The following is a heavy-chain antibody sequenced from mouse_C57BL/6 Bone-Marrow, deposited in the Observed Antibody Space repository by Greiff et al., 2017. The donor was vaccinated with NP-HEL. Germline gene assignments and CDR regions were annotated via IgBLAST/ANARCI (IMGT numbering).Heavy chain of an antibody. CDR2: IDPANGNT. D-gene: IGHD4-1*01. CDR1: GFNIKNTY. V-gene: IGHV14-3*01. CDR3: ASSRGLGRDYYAMDY. Sequence: VAELVRPGASVKLSCTASGFNIKNTYMHWVKQRPEQGLEWIGRIDPANGNTKYAPKVQGKATITADTSSNTAYLQLSSLTSEDTAIYYCASSRGLGRDYYAMDYWGQGTSVTVSS. J-gene: IGHJ4*01.